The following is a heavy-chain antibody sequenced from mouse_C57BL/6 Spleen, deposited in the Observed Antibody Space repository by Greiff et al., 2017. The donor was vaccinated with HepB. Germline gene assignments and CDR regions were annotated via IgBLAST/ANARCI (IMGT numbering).Heavy chain of an antibody. CDR3: ARSLYYDYDEVAY. CDR1: GYTFTSYW. D-gene: IGHD2-4*01. CDR2: IYPGSGST. J-gene: IGHJ3*01. Sequence: PGASVKMSCKASGYTFTSYWITWVKQRPGQGLEWIGDIYPGSGSTNYNEKFKSKATLTVDTSSSTAYMQLSSLTSEDSAVYYCARSLYYDYDEVAYWGQGTLVTVSA. V-gene: IGHV1-55*01.